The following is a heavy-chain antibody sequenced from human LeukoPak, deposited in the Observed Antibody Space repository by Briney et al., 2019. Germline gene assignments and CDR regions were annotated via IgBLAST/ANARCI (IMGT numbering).Heavy chain of an antibody. J-gene: IGHJ5*02. CDR3: ARGKLLWFGELLRWFDP. Sequence: PSETLSLTCAVYGGSFSGYYWSWIRQPPGKGLEWIGEINHSGSTNYNPSLKSRVTISVDTSKNQFSLKLSSVTAADTAVYYCARGKLLWFGELLRWFDPWGQGTLVTVSS. V-gene: IGHV4-34*01. CDR2: INHSGST. CDR1: GGSFSGYY. D-gene: IGHD3-10*01.